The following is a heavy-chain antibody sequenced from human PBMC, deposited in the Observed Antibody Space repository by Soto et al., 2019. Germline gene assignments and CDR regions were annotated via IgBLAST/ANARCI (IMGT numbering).Heavy chain of an antibody. CDR3: ARSYCSTSTCYSYWLDP. CDR2: ISAHNGNT. D-gene: IGHD2-2*02. J-gene: IGHJ5*02. V-gene: IGHV1-18*04. Sequence: QMQLVQSGAEVKKPGASVRVSCKASGFRFTYYGITWVRQAPGQGLEWMGWISAHNGNTNYARKLEGRVTMTTDTSTSTAYMELRSLRSDDTAVYYCARSYCSTSTCYSYWLDPWGQGTLVTVSS. CDR1: GFRFTYYG.